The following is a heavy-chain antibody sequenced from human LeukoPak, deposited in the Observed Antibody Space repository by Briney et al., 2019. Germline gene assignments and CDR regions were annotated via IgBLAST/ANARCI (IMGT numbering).Heavy chain of an antibody. CDR2: IYYSGST. V-gene: IGHV4-59*08. J-gene: IGHJ4*02. CDR1: GGSISSYY. D-gene: IGHD3-22*01. CDR3: ARHAQSYYDSSGFDY. Sequence: PSETLSLTCTVSGGSISSYYWSWIRQPPGKGLEWIGYIYYSGSTNYNPSLKSRVTISVDTSKNQFSLKLSSVTAADTAVYYCARHAQSYYDSSGFDYWGQGTLVTVSS.